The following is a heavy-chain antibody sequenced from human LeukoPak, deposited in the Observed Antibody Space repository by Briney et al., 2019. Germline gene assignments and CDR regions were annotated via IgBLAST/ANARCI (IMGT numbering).Heavy chain of an antibody. J-gene: IGHJ4*02. CDR2: TSYDGSNK. CDR1: GFTFSGYG. V-gene: IGHV3-30*18. CDR3: AKGGESSGYYGGPDY. Sequence: GGSLRLSCAASGFTFSGYGMHWVRQAPGKGLEWVAVTSYDGSNKYYRDSVRGRFTISRDNSKNTLYLQMNSLRAEDTAVYYCAKGGESSGYYGGPDYWGQGTLVTVSS. D-gene: IGHD3-22*01.